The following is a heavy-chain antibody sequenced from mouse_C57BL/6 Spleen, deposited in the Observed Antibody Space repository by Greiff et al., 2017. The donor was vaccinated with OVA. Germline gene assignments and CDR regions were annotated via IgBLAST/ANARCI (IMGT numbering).Heavy chain of an antibody. D-gene: IGHD2-3*01. V-gene: IGHV1-82*01. Sequence: QVQLQQSGPELVKPGASVKISCKASGYAFRSSWMNWVKQRPGKGLEWIGRIYPGDGDTTSNGKFKGNATLPADKSSSTAYMQLSSLTSEDSAVYFCADGYYFDYWGQGTTLTVSS. J-gene: IGHJ2*01. CDR2: IYPGDGDT. CDR3: ADGYYFDY. CDR1: GYAFRSSW.